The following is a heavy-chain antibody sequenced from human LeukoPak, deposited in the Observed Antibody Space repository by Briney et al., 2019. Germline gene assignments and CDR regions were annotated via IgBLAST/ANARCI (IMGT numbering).Heavy chain of an antibody. D-gene: IGHD1-1*01. J-gene: IGHJ5*02. V-gene: IGHV6-1*01. CDR2: TYYRYNCYN. Sequence: SQTLSLTCAISGDSVSSNSAAGNWIRQSPARGLDGLGRTYYRYNCYNDYALSVKSRLPINPATSKNQFPLQLHSVTPEDTAVYYCARDEPYSNWFDPWGQGTLVTVSS. CDR1: GDSVSSNSAA. CDR3: ARDEPYSNWFDP.